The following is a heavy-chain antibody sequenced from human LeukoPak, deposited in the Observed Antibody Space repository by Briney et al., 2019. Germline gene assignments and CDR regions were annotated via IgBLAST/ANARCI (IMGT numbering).Heavy chain of an antibody. D-gene: IGHD1-1*01. J-gene: IGHJ5*02. CDR1: GGSISSSSYY. CDR3: ARPLEGGWFDP. CDR2: IYYSGST. V-gene: IGHV4-39*01. Sequence: SETLSLXCTVSGGSISSSSYYWGWIRQPPGKGLEWIGSIYYSGSTYYNPYLKSRVTISVDTSKNQFSLKLSSVTAADTAVYYCARPLEGGWFDPWGQGTLVTVSS.